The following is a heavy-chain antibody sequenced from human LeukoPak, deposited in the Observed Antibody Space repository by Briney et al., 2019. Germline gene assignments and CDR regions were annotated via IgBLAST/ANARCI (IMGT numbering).Heavy chain of an antibody. V-gene: IGHV1-2*02. CDR1: GYTFTGYY. CDR2: INPNSGGT. CDR3: AREGSSGWYYFDY. J-gene: IGHJ4*02. D-gene: IGHD6-19*01. Sequence: ASVKVSCKASGYTFTGYYMHWVRQAPGQGLECMGWINPNSGGTNYAQKFQGRVTMIRDTSSSTAYMELSRLRSDDTAVYYCAREGSSGWYYFDYWGQGTLVTVSS.